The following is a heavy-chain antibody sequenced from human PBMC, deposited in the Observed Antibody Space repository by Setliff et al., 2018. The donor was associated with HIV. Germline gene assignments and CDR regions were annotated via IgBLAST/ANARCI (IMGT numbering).Heavy chain of an antibody. J-gene: IGHJ6*02. V-gene: IGHV3-48*03. CDR3: ARTDYYGMDV. CDR1: GFTFNGYA. Sequence: GGSLRLSCVGSGFTFNGYAMNWVRQAPGKGLEWVSYISGSGSTIYYADSVKGRFTISRDNAKNSLYLQMNSLRAEDTAVYFCARTDYYGMDVWGQGTTVTVSS. CDR2: ISGSGSTI.